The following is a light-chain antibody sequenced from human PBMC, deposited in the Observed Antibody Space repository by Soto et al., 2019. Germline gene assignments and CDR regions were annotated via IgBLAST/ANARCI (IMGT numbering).Light chain of an antibody. CDR2: GAS. J-gene: IGKJ1*01. CDR1: QRVSRIY. CDR3: PQYCSSLWT. V-gene: IGKV3-20*01. Sequence: EIVLTQSPGTLSLSPGERATLSCRASQRVSRIYLAWYPQKPGQAPRLIIYGASSRATGIPDRFSGSGSVTDFPLTLSRLEPDAFAVYYCPQYCSSLWTFGQGTKVEIK.